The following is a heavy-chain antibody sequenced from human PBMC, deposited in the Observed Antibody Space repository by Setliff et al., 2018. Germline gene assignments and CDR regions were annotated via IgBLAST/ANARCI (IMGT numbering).Heavy chain of an antibody. D-gene: IGHD1-26*01. CDR1: GFTFSNYA. CDR3: VKDGVGPTYTYFFDY. Sequence: GGSLRLSCVASGFTFSNYAMSWVRQAPGKGPEWVSTISGSGDSTYYAEAMRGRFTISRDNSKNSLYLQAKGLRAEDTAVYYCVKDGVGPTYTYFFDYWGQGSQVTVSS. CDR2: ISGSGDST. V-gene: IGHV3-23*01. J-gene: IGHJ4*02.